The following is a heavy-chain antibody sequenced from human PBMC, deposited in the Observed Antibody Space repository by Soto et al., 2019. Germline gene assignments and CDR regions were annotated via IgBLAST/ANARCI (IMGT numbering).Heavy chain of an antibody. CDR2: SYYSGST. CDR3: AIHETLHGDYDY. Sequence: QVQLQESGPGLVKPSETLSLTCTVSGGSISSYYWSWIRQPPGKGLEWIGYSYYSGSTNYNPSLKSRVSISVQTSKNQFSLKLSSVTAAETAVYYCAIHETLHGDYDYWCQGTLVTVSS. CDR1: GGSISSYY. V-gene: IGHV4-59*08. J-gene: IGHJ4*02. D-gene: IGHD4-17*01.